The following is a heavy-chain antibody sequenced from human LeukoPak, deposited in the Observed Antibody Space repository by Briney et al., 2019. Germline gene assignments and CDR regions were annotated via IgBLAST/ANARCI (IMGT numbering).Heavy chain of an antibody. Sequence: GGSLRLSCAASGFTFSSYWMSWVPQAPGEGLEWVANIKQDGTEKYYMDSVKGRFSISRDNAKNSLYLQMNALRAEDTAVYYCARDVRPDYWGQGTLVTVST. CDR3: ARDVRPDY. V-gene: IGHV3-7*04. CDR2: IKQDGTEK. D-gene: IGHD6-6*01. CDR1: GFTFSSYW. J-gene: IGHJ4*02.